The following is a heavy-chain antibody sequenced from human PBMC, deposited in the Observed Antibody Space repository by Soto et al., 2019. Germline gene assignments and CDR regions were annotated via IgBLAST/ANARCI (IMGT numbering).Heavy chain of an antibody. CDR3: ARANVGPPGGGSWIMPFDF. CDR2: IYPGGST. Sequence: SETLSLTCTVSGGSISSYYWSWIRQSAGQGLEWIGRIYPGGSTNYNPSLKSRVTMSADTSKNQFSLRLTSVTAADTAVYYCARANVGPPGGGSWIMPFDFWGQGTLVTVSS. J-gene: IGHJ4*02. V-gene: IGHV4-4*07. D-gene: IGHD2-15*01. CDR1: GGSISSYY.